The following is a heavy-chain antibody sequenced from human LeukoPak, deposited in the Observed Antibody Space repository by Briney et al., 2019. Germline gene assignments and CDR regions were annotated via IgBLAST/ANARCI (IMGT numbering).Heavy chain of an antibody. CDR3: ARDSGYSSSWAFDY. D-gene: IGHD6-13*01. V-gene: IGHV3-48*01. CDR2: ISSSSSTI. Sequence: PGGSLRLSCAASGFTFSSYSMNWVRQAPGKGLEWVSYISSSSSTIYYADSVKGRFTISRDNSKNTLYLQMNSLRAEDTAVYYCARDSGYSSSWAFDYWGQGTLVTVSS. CDR1: GFTFSSYS. J-gene: IGHJ4*02.